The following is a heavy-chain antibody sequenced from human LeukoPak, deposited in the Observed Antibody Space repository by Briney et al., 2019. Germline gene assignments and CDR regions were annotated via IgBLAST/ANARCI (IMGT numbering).Heavy chain of an antibody. CDR1: GGSISSGGYY. J-gene: IGHJ5*02. CDR2: TYHSGST. V-gene: IGHV4-30-2*01. D-gene: IGHD3-22*01. Sequence: PSETLSLTCTVSGGSISSGGYYWSWTRQPPGKGLEWIGYTYHSGSTYYNPSLKSRVTISVDRSKNQFSLKLSSVTAADTAVYYCARGYYDNSPTRWFDPWGQGTLVTVSS. CDR3: ARGYYDNSPTRWFDP.